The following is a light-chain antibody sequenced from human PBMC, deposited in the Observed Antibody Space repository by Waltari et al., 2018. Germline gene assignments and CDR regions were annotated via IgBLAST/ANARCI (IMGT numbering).Light chain of an antibody. CDR2: EVT. J-gene: IGLJ1*01. CDR3: QSYDSSLSGYV. V-gene: IGLV2-11*01. CDR1: NTDIGDYNR. Sequence: QAALTQSPSMSGSPGQSVTISCTGTNTDIGDYNRVSWYQHHPGKAPKLIISEVTQRPSGVSDRFSGSKSGTSASLAITGLQAEDEADYYCQSYDSSLSGYVFGTGTKVTVL.